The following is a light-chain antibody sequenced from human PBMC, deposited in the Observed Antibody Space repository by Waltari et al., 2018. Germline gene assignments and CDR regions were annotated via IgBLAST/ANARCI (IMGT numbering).Light chain of an antibody. Sequence: QSALTQPASVSGSPGQSITISCTGTSSDVGGYHYVSWYQPHPGKAPKLMIYEVSNRPSGVSNRFSGSKSGNTASLTISGLQAEDEADYYCSSYTSSSRRVFGGGTKLTVL. V-gene: IGLV2-14*01. J-gene: IGLJ2*01. CDR2: EVS. CDR1: SSDVGGYHY. CDR3: SSYTSSSRRV.